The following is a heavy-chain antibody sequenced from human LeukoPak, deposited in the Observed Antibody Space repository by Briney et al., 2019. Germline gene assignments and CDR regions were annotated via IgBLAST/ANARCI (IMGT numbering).Heavy chain of an antibody. Sequence: ASVKVSCKASGDTFTSYAMHGVRQAPGQRLEWMGWINAGNGNTKYSQKFQGRVTITRDTSASTAYMELSSMRSEDTAVYYCARDPHDYGMDVWGQGTTVTVSS. V-gene: IGHV1-3*01. CDR2: INAGNGNT. CDR3: ARDPHDYGMDV. CDR1: GDTFTSYA. J-gene: IGHJ6*02.